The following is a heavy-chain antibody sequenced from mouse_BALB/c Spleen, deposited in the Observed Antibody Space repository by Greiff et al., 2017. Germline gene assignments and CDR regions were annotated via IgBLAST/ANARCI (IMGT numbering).Heavy chain of an antibody. D-gene: IGHD4-1*01. Sequence: LQQPGSGLVGPGASVKLSCKASGYTFTSYWVHWVKQSPGQGLEWIGNIYPGSGSTNYDEKFTSKATLTVDTSSSTAYMQLSSLTSEDSAVYYCTRSAWDDAWFAYWGQGTLVTVSA. CDR3: TRSAWDDAWFAY. CDR1: GYTFTSYW. J-gene: IGHJ3*01. V-gene: IGHV1S22*01. CDR2: IYPGSGST.